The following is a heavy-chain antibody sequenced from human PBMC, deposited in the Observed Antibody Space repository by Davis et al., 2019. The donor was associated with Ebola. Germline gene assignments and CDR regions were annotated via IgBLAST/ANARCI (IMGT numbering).Heavy chain of an antibody. CDR2: ISSSSSYI. V-gene: IGHV3-21*01. D-gene: IGHD5-12*01. CDR1: GFTFSSYS. CDR3: ARDSGYAVNYYYYGMDV. Sequence: PGGSLRLSCAASGFTFSSYSMNWVRQAPGKGLEWVSSISSSSSYIYYADSVKGRFTISRDNAKNSLYLQMNSLRAEDTAVYYCARDSGYAVNYYYYGMDVWGQGTTVTVSS. J-gene: IGHJ6*02.